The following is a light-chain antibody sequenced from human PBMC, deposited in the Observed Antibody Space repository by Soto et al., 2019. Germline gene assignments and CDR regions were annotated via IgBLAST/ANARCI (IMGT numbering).Light chain of an antibody. V-gene: IGKV1-39*01. J-gene: IGKJ2*01. CDR3: QQGYSTPIYT. Sequence: DIQMTQSPSSLSASLGDTVNITCRASQTIATYLNWYQQKPGKAPQLLMYGASHLQSGIHSRFRGSASGTQFTLTIPSLQPEDFAVYYCQQGYSTPIYTFGQGTSLDFK. CDR2: GAS. CDR1: QTIATY.